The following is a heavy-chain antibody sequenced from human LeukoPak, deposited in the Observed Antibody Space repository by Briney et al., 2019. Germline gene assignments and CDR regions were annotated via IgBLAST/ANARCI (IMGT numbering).Heavy chain of an antibody. Sequence: ASVKVSCKAAGYNFTDYYIHWVRQAHGQGLEWVGWINPTSGRTTYAQRFQGRVTVTRDTSISTAYKERTRLRSDDTAVNYCARDRIQLWLPNHFDYWGQGTVVTVSP. D-gene: IGHD5-18*01. V-gene: IGHV1-2*02. J-gene: IGHJ4*02. CDR2: INPTSGRT. CDR3: ARDRIQLWLPNHFDY. CDR1: GYNFTDYY.